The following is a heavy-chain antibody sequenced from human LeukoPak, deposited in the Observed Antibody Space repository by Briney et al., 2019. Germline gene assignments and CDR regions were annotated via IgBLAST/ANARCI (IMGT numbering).Heavy chain of an antibody. CDR1: GYTFTGYY. Sequence: ASVKVSCKASGYTFTGYYMHWVRQAPGQGLEWMGRTNPNSGGTNYAQKFQGRVTMTRDTSISTAYMELSRLRSDDTAVYYCARAYSSGWYRDFDYWGQGTPVTVSS. V-gene: IGHV1-2*06. J-gene: IGHJ4*02. CDR3: ARAYSSGWYRDFDY. CDR2: TNPNSGGT. D-gene: IGHD6-19*01.